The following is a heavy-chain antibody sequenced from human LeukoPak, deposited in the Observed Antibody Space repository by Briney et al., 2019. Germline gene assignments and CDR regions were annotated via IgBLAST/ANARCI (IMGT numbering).Heavy chain of an antibody. CDR2: IYYNGNT. CDR1: GGSISSSSYY. V-gene: IGHV4-39*01. J-gene: IGHJ4*02. D-gene: IGHD6-13*01. Sequence: PSETLSLTCTVSGGSISSSSYYWGWIRQPPGKGLEWIGTIYYNGNTYYNPSLKSRVTISEDTSRNQFSLKLSSVTAADTAIYYCARLPSGYISSLGVFDYWGQGTLVTASS. CDR3: ARLPSGYISSLGVFDY.